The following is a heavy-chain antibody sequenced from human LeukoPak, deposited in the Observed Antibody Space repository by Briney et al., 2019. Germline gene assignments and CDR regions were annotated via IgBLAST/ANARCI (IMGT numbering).Heavy chain of an antibody. CDR2: IYYSGST. D-gene: IGHD3-22*01. Sequence: TSETLSLTCTVSGGSISSSSYYWGWIRQPPGKGLEWIGSIYYSGSTYYNPSLKSRVTTSVDTSKNQFSLKLSSVTAADTAVYYCARADYYDSSGYFDAGPYYNYYMDVWGKGTTVTVSS. J-gene: IGHJ6*03. CDR1: GGSISSSSYY. V-gene: IGHV4-39*07. CDR3: ARADYYDSSGYFDAGPYYNYYMDV.